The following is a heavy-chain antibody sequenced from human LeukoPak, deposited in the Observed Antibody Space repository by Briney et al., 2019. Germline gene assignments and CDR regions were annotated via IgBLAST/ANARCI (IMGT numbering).Heavy chain of an antibody. CDR3: ARDPRLGSGWYDPFDY. CDR2: INPNSGGT. Sequence: ASVKVSCKASGYTFTSYGISWVRQAPGQGLEWMGWINPNSGGTNYAQKFQGRVTMTRDTSISTAYMELSRLRSDDTAVYYCARDPRLGSGWYDPFDYWGQGTLVTVSS. V-gene: IGHV1-2*02. CDR1: GYTFTSYG. J-gene: IGHJ4*02. D-gene: IGHD6-19*01.